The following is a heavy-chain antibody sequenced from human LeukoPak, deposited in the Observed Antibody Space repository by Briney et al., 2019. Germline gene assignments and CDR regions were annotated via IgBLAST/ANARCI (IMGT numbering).Heavy chain of an antibody. CDR2: ISYDGSNK. CDR1: GFTFSSYG. V-gene: IGHV3-30*18. D-gene: IGHD6-19*01. Sequence: GRSLRLSCAASGFTFSSYGMHWVRQAPGKGLEWVAVISYDGSNKYYADSVKGRFTISRDNSKNTLYLQMNSLRAEDTAVYYCANLAVAGTFSAFDIWGQGTMVTVSS. CDR3: ANLAVAGTFSAFDI. J-gene: IGHJ3*02.